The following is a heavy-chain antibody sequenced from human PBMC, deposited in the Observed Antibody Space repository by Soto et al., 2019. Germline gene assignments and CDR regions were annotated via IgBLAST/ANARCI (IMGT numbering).Heavy chain of an antibody. V-gene: IGHV4-4*02. CDR1: GDSISSDKW. Sequence: PSETLSLTCAVSGDSISSDKWWRWVRQPPGKGLEWIGEIHHSGNSNYNQSLKSRVNIKVDKYKNKIYINLSSVTDADTAVYYCARGERQQQRDYWGQGTLVTVS. D-gene: IGHD6-25*01. CDR2: IHHSGNS. J-gene: IGHJ4*02. CDR3: ARGERQQQRDY.